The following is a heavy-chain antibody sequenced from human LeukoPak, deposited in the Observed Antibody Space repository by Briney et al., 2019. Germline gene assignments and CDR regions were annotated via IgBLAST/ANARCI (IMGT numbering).Heavy chain of an antibody. D-gene: IGHD6-13*01. V-gene: IGHV3-23*01. J-gene: IGHJ4*02. CDR3: AKGVSSLTFSFDY. CDR2: ISGSST. CDR1: GFTFSNYA. Sequence: GGSLRLSCAASGFTFSNYAMSWGRQAPGKGLEWVSSISGSSTYYADSVKGRFTISRDNSKNTLYLQMNSLRAEDTAIYYCAKGVSSLTFSFDYWGQGALVTVSS.